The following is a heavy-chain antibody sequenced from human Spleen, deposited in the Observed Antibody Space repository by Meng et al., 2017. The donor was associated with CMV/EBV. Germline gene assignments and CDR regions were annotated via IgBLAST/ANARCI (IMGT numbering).Heavy chain of an antibody. CDR3: ARGTTY. CDR1: GLIVSRHY. Sequence: GESLKISCAASGLIVSRHYMSWVRQAPGKGLEWVSIIYSDNNTYYADSVKGRFTISRDNSKNTLYLQMNSLRVEDTAVYYCARGTTYWGQGTLVTVSS. CDR2: IYSDNNT. V-gene: IGHV3-53*01. D-gene: IGHD1-1*01. J-gene: IGHJ4*02.